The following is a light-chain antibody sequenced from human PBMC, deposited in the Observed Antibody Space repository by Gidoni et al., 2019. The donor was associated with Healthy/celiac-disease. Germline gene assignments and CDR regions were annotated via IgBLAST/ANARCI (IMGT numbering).Light chain of an antibody. Sequence: DIVITQSPDSLSVSLGERATINCKSSQSILYNSNNKNYLTWYHQKTRQPSKLVIYWASTRESGVPDRVSGSGSGKDFTLTISSLEAEDVAVYYCQQYYSTPLTFGGGTKVEIK. CDR3: QQYYSTPLT. CDR1: QSILYNSNNKNY. J-gene: IGKJ4*01. V-gene: IGKV4-1*01. CDR2: WAS.